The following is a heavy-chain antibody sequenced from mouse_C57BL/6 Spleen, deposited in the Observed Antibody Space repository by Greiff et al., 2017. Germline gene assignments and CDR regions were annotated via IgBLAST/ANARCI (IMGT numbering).Heavy chain of an antibody. D-gene: IGHD5-1*01. Sequence: VQLQQPGAELVRPGTSVKLSCKASGYTFPSYWMHWVKQRPGQGLEWIGVIDPSDSYTNYNQKFKGKATLTVDTSSSTAYMQLSSLTSEDSAVYYCAVPRYFDVWGTGTTVTVSS. CDR1: GYTFPSYW. CDR3: AVPRYFDV. J-gene: IGHJ1*03. V-gene: IGHV1-59*01. CDR2: IDPSDSYT.